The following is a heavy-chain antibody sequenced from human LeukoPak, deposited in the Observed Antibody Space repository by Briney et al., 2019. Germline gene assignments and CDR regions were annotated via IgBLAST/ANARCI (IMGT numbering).Heavy chain of an antibody. V-gene: IGHV1-3*01. J-gene: IGHJ4*02. CDR1: GYTFTSYV. Sequence: ASVKVSCKASGYTFTSYVIRWVRQAPGQRPEWMGWINAGNGDTKYSHHFQGRVTITRDTSASTAYMEMSSLTSEDTALYYCARDDCGDTCYPGGYWGQGTLVTVSS. CDR2: INAGNGDT. CDR3: ARDDCGDTCYPGGY. D-gene: IGHD2-21*01.